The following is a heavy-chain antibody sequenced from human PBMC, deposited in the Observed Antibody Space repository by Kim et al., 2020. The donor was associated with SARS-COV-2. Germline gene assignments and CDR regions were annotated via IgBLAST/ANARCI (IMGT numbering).Heavy chain of an antibody. CDR1: GGSISSGGYY. Sequence: SETLSLTCTVSGGSISSGGYYWSWIRQHPGKGLEWIGYIYYSGSTYFNPSLKSRVTISVDTSKNQFSLKLSSVTAVDTAVYYCVRVARITIFGVVNSAFDIGGRGTMVTVSS. D-gene: IGHD3-3*01. CDR3: VRVARITIFGVVNSAFDI. V-gene: IGHV4-31*03. CDR2: IYYSGST. J-gene: IGHJ3*02.